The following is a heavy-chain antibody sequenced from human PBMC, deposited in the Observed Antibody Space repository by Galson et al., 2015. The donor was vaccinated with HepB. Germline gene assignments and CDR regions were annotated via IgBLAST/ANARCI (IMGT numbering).Heavy chain of an antibody. V-gene: IGHV3-30*18. CDR1: GFTFSSYS. CDR2: ISYDGSNK. D-gene: IGHD6-13*01. J-gene: IGHJ5*02. Sequence: SLRLSCAASGFTFSSYSMHWVRQAPGKGLEWVAVISYDGSNKHYADSVKGRFTISRDNSKNTLYLQMNSLRAEDTAVYYCAKGPGRAAAGIHNWFDPRGQGTLVTVSS. CDR3: AKGPGRAAAGIHNWFDP.